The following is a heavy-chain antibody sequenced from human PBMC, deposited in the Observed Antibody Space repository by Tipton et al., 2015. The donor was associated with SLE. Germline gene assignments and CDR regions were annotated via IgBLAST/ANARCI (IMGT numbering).Heavy chain of an antibody. D-gene: IGHD3-22*01. CDR1: GFTFSDYY. J-gene: IGHJ4*02. CDR2: ISGSGGST. Sequence: SLRLSCAASGFTFSDYYMSWVRQAPGKGLEWVSAISGSGGSTYYADSVKDRFTISRDNSKNTLYLQMNSLRAEDTAVYYCAKEGPMIVVVNYFDYWGQGTLVTVSS. V-gene: IGHV3-23*01. CDR3: AKEGPMIVVVNYFDY.